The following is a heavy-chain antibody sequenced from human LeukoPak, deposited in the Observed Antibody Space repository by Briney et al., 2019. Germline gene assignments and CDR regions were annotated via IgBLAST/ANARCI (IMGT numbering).Heavy chain of an antibody. CDR2: IYYSGNP. D-gene: IGHD3/OR15-3a*01. Sequence: SETLSLTCTVSGGSISNSSYYWAWIRQPPGKGLEWIGSIYYSGNPFYNPSLKSRVTILVDTSNNQFSLEVDSVTAADTAMYYCASQSDTTGYYTGFIDSRGQGALVTVSS. CDR1: GGSISNSSYY. CDR3: ASQSDTTGYYTGFIDS. J-gene: IGHJ4*02. V-gene: IGHV4-39*01.